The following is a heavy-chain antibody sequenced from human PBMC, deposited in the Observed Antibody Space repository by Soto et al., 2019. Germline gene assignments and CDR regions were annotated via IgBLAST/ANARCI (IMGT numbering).Heavy chain of an antibody. CDR1: GGSISSCDYY. V-gene: IGHV4-30-4*01. Sequence: SETRSLTCTVSGGSISSCDYYWSWIRQPPGKGLEWIGNIYYSGSTYYNPSLKSRVTISIDTSKNQFSLKLSSVTAADTAVYYCASRKSSPYFDYWGQGTLVTVSS. D-gene: IGHD1-26*01. CDR2: IYYSGST. CDR3: ASRKSSPYFDY. J-gene: IGHJ4*02.